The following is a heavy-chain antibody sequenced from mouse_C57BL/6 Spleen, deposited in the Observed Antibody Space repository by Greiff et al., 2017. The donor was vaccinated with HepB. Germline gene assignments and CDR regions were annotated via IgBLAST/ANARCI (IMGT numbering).Heavy chain of an antibody. CDR3: ARGSTMVTTGRSFDY. Sequence: VHVKQSGAELVKPGASVKLSCTASGFNIKDYYMHWVKQRTEQGLEWIGRIDPEDGETKYAPKFQGKATITADTSSNTAYLQLSSLTSEDTAVYYCARGSTMVTTGRSFDYWGQGTTLTVSS. V-gene: IGHV14-2*01. CDR2: IDPEDGET. J-gene: IGHJ2*01. CDR1: GFNIKDYY. D-gene: IGHD2-2*01.